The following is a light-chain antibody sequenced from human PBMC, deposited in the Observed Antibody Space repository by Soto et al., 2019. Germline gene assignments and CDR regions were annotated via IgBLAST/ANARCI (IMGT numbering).Light chain of an antibody. CDR2: GIS. J-gene: IGLJ2*01. CDR1: SSNIGAGYD. CDR3: QSYDSSLSGSRVV. Sequence: QSVLTQPPSVSGAPGQRVTISCTGSSSNIGAGYDVHWYQQLPGTAPKLLIYGISNRPSGVPDRFSGSKSGTSASLAITGLQAEDEADYYCQSYDSSLSGSRVVFGGGTKLTVL. V-gene: IGLV1-40*01.